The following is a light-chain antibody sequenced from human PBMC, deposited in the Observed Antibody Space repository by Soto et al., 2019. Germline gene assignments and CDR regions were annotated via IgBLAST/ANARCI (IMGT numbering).Light chain of an antibody. CDR2: DVS. V-gene: IGLV2-14*01. Sequence: SVLTPPASVSRSPGHSITISCPGTSSDVGGYHYVSWYQQYPGKAPKVMIYDVSNRPSGVSNRFSGSKSGTTASLTISGLQAEDEADYYCSSYTSSSTYVFGTGTKVTVL. CDR1: SSDVGGYHY. J-gene: IGLJ1*01. CDR3: SSYTSSSTYV.